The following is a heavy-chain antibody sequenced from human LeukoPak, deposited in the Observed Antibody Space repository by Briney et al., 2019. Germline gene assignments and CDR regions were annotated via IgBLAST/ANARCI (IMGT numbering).Heavy chain of an antibody. CDR2: ISYDGSNK. Sequence: PGGSLRLSCAASGFTFSSYGMHWVRQAPGKGLEWVAVISYDGSNKYYADSVKGRCTISRDNSKNTLYLQMNSLRVEDTAVYYCARGLFLSGYLDAFDIWGQGTVVTVSS. CDR3: ARGLFLSGYLDAFDI. J-gene: IGHJ3*02. CDR1: GFTFSSYG. D-gene: IGHD3-22*01. V-gene: IGHV3-30*03.